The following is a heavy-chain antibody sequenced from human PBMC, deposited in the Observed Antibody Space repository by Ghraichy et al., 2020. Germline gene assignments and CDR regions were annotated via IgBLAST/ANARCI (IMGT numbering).Heavy chain of an antibody. CDR3: AKAGTALRITVAASEY. D-gene: IGHD6-19*01. Sequence: GGSLRLSCAASEFTFSSYAMSWVRQAPGKGLEWVSDISGSGDSSYYADSVKGRFTISRDNSKNTLYLQMNSLRVDDTAVYYCAKAGTALRITVAASEYWGQGNRV. V-gene: IGHV3-23*01. CDR1: EFTFSSYA. J-gene: IGHJ4*02. CDR2: ISGSGDSS.